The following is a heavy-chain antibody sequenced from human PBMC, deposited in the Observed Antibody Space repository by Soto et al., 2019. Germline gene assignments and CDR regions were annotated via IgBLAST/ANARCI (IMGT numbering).Heavy chain of an antibody. CDR2: ISAYNGNT. CDR1: GYTFTSYG. J-gene: IGHJ6*02. D-gene: IGHD1-26*01. Sequence: ASVKVSCKASGYTFTSYGISWVRQAPGQGLEWMGWISAYNGNTNYAQKLQGRVTMTTDTSTSTAYMELRSVRSDDTAVYYCARDYHRVGYCYGMDVWGQGTTVTVSS. V-gene: IGHV1-18*04. CDR3: ARDYHRVGYCYGMDV.